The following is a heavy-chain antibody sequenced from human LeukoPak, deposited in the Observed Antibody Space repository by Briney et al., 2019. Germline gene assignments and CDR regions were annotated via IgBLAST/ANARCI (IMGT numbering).Heavy chain of an antibody. J-gene: IGHJ4*02. D-gene: IGHD3-22*01. CDR1: GYTFTGYY. Sequence: ASVKVSCKASGYTFTGYYMHWVRQAPGQGLEWMGWINPNSGGTNYAQKFQGRVTMTRDTSISTAYMELSRLRSDDTAVYYCASDPRGYDSSGSGFRFDYWGQGTLVTVSS. CDR2: INPNSGGT. V-gene: IGHV1-2*02. CDR3: ASDPRGYDSSGSGFRFDY.